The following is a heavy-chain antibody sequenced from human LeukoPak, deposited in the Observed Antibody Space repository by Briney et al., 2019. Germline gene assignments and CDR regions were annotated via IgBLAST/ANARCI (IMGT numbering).Heavy chain of an antibody. J-gene: IGHJ4*02. V-gene: IGHV3-21*01. CDR3: ASSLLGYSGYDFYFDY. CDR1: GFTFSSYE. D-gene: IGHD5-12*01. Sequence: GGSLRLSCAASGFTFSSYEMNWVRQAPGKGLEWVSSISSSSSYIYYADSVKGRFTISRDNAKNSLYLQMNSLRAEDTAVYYCASSLLGYSGYDFYFDYWGQGTLVTVSS. CDR2: ISSSSSYI.